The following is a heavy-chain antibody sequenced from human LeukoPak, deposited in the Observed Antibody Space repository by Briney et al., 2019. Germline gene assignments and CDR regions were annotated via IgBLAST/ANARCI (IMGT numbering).Heavy chain of an antibody. Sequence: ASVKVSCKASGYTFTSYGISWVRQAPGQGLEWMGIINPSGGSTSYAQKFQGRVTMTRDTSTSTVYMELSSLRSEDTAVYYCARAPEMATIDYWGQGTLVTVSS. V-gene: IGHV1-46*01. CDR2: INPSGGST. CDR3: ARAPEMATIDY. J-gene: IGHJ4*02. CDR1: GYTFTSYG. D-gene: IGHD5-24*01.